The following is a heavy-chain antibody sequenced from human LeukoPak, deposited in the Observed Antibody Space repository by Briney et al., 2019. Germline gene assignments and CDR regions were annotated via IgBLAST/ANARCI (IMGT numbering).Heavy chain of an antibody. Sequence: PGRSLRLSCAASGFTFSSYAMSWVRQAPGRGLEWVSAISGSGGSTYYADSVKGRFTISRDNSKNTLYLQMNSLRAEDTAVYYCALEGITIIAGGWFDPWGQGTLVTVSS. CDR1: GFTFSSYA. J-gene: IGHJ5*02. CDR2: ISGSGGST. D-gene: IGHD3-3*01. CDR3: ALEGITIIAGGWFDP. V-gene: IGHV3-23*01.